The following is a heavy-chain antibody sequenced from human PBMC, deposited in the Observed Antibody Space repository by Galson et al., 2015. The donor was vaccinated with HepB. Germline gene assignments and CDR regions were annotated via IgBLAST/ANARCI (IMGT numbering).Heavy chain of an antibody. Sequence: SLRLSCAASGFTFSSYAMSWVRQAPGKGLEWVSAISGSGGSTYYADSVKGRFTISRDNSKNTLYLQMNSLRAEDTAVYYCAEDLGGATVTNVLFDYWGQGTLVTVSS. CDR2: ISGSGGST. CDR3: AEDLGGATVTNVLFDY. D-gene: IGHD4-11*01. CDR1: GFTFSSYA. V-gene: IGHV3-23*01. J-gene: IGHJ4*02.